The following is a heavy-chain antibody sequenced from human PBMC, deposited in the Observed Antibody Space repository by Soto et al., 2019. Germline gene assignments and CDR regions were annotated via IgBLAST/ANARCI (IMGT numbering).Heavy chain of an antibody. CDR1: GGSFSGYY. J-gene: IGHJ5*02. CDR3: ARGRATVTTRRGWFDP. Sequence: QVQLQQWGAGLLKPSETLSLTCAVYGGSFSGYYWSWIRQPPGKGLEWIGEINHSGNTNYNPSLTSRVTISVDTSKNQFSLTRSSVTAADSAVYYCARGRATVTTRRGWFDPWGQGTLVTVSS. CDR2: INHSGNT. V-gene: IGHV4-34*01. D-gene: IGHD4-17*01.